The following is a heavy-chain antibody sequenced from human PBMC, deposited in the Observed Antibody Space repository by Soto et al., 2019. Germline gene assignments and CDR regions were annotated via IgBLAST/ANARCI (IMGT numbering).Heavy chain of an antibody. Sequence: PGGSLRLSCAASGFPFSSYGMHWVRQAPGKGLEWVAVISYDGSNKYYADSVKGRFTISRDNSKNTLYLQMNSLRAEDTAVYYCAKDVTVGATKEYGMDVWGQGTTVTVSS. D-gene: IGHD1-26*01. J-gene: IGHJ6*02. CDR2: ISYDGSNK. V-gene: IGHV3-30*18. CDR3: AKDVTVGATKEYGMDV. CDR1: GFPFSSYG.